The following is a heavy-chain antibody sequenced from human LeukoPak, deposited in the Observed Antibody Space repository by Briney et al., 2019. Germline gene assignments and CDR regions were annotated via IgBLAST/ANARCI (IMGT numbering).Heavy chain of an antibody. CDR3: ARVPYYDFWSGPPPMDV. CDR1: GFTFSSYV. V-gene: IGHV3-64*01. Sequence: PGGSLRLSCAASGFTFSSYVMHWVRQAPGKGLEYVSAISSNGGSTYYANSVKGRFTISRDNSKNTLYLQMGSLRAGDMAVYYCARVPYYDFWSGPPPMDVWGKGTTVTVSS. J-gene: IGHJ6*03. D-gene: IGHD3-3*01. CDR2: ISSNGGST.